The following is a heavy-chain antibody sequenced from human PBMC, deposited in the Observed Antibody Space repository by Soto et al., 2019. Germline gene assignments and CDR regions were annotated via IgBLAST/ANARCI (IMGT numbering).Heavy chain of an antibody. CDR1: VFTFNTYA. J-gene: IGHJ4*02. CDR2: ISFDGRKR. V-gene: IGHV3-30*04. D-gene: IGHD3-16*01. CDR3: ARDLGVGDEAGAYYFHF. Sequence: GGSLRLSCASSVFTFNTYAMHCVRHSPGKWLEWVALISFDGRKRYYADSVKGRFTISRDNSRNALSLQMNNLRPEDTAVYYCARDLGVGDEAGAYYFHFWGQRSLVTLSS.